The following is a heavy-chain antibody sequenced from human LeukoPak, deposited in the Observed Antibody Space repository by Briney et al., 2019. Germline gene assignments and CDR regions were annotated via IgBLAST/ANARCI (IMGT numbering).Heavy chain of an antibody. CDR3: ASAPLNGDYFDY. Sequence: PGGSLRLSCAASGFTFSSYSMNWVRQAPGKGLEWVSYISSSSSTIYYADSVKGRFTISRDNAKNSLYPQMNSLRDEDTAVYYCASAPLNGDYFDYWGQGTLVTVSS. D-gene: IGHD4-17*01. CDR1: GFTFSSYS. J-gene: IGHJ4*02. V-gene: IGHV3-48*02. CDR2: ISSSSSTI.